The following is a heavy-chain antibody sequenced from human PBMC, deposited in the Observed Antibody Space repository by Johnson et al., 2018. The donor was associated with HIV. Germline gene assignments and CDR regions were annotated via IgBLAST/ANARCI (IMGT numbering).Heavy chain of an antibody. V-gene: IGHV3-11*04. CDR2: ISSSSSSI. CDR1: GFTFSDHY. J-gene: IGHJ3*02. D-gene: IGHD1-26*01. Sequence: QVQLVESGGGLVKPGGSLRLSCAVSGFTFSDHYMSWIRQAPGKGLEWVSYISSSSSSIYYADSVKGRFTISRDNAKNSRYLQMNSLRAEDTAVYYCAREGSVGATMFTMFDAFDIWGQGTMVTVSS. CDR3: AREGSVGATMFTMFDAFDI.